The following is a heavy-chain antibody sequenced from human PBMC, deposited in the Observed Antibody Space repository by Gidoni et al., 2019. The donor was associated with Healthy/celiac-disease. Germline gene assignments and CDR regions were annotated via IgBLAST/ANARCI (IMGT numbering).Heavy chain of an antibody. J-gene: IGHJ3*02. CDR1: GFTFSSYE. V-gene: IGHV3-48*03. CDR3: ARSPIGYGDSYDAFDI. Sequence: EVQLVESGGGLVQPGGSLRLSCAAPGFTFSSYEMNWVRQAPRKGLEWVSYISSSGSTIYYADSVKGRFTISRDNAKNSLYLQMNSLRAEDTAVYYCARSPIGYGDSYDAFDIWGQGTMVTVSS. CDR2: ISSSGSTI. D-gene: IGHD4-17*01.